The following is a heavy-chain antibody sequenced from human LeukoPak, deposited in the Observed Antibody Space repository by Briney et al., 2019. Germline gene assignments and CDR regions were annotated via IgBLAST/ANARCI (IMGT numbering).Heavy chain of an antibody. CDR3: ARRGRKRDGYNYDFDY. V-gene: IGHV4-59*08. J-gene: IGHJ4*02. Sequence: SETLSLTCTVPGGSISGYYWSWIRQPPGKGLEWIGYIYYSGSTNYNPSLKSRVTISVDTSKNQFSLKLSSVTAADTAVYYCARRGRKRDGYNYDFDYWGQGTLVTVSS. CDR1: GGSISGYY. D-gene: IGHD5-12*01. CDR2: IYYSGST.